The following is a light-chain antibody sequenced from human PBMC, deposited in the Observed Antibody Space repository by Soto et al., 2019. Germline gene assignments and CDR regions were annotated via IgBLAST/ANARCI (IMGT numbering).Light chain of an antibody. V-gene: IGKV3-20*01. CDR2: GAS. J-gene: IGKJ2*01. CDR3: QLYCRSTPFT. Sequence: EIVLTQSPGTLSLSPGERATLSCRASQTVSSRYLAWYQQKPGQAPRLLMYGASNRATGIPDRFSGSGSGTDFTLSISRLEPEDFAVYFCQLYCRSTPFTFGQGTKVEIK. CDR1: QTVSSRY.